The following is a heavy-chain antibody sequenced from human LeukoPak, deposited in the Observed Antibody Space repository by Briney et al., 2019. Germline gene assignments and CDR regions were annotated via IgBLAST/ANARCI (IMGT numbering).Heavy chain of an antibody. CDR3: ARVTAEELAGENWFDP. D-gene: IGHD3-16*01. Sequence: ASVKVSCKASGYTFTSYDINWVRQATGQGLEWMGWMNPNSGNTGYAQKFQGRVTMTRNTSISTAYMELSSLRSEDTAVYYRARVTAEELAGENWFDPWGQGTLVTVSS. CDR1: GYTFTSYD. J-gene: IGHJ5*02. CDR2: MNPNSGNT. V-gene: IGHV1-8*01.